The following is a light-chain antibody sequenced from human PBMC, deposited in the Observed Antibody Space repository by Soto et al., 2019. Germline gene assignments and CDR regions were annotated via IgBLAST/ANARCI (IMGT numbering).Light chain of an antibody. Sequence: QTVVTQEPSFSVSPGGTVTLTCGLNSGSVSTNYYPGWYRQTPGQAPRTLIYRTDTRSSGVPDRFSGSILGNKAALTITGAQADDESDYYCVLYMGSGIWMFGGGTKLTVL. CDR1: SGSVSTNYY. CDR3: VLYMGSGIWM. V-gene: IGLV8-61*01. CDR2: RTD. J-gene: IGLJ3*02.